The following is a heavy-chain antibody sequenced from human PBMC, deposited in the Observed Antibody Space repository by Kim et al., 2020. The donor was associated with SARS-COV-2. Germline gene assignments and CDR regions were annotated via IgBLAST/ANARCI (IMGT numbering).Heavy chain of an antibody. J-gene: IGHJ4*02. D-gene: IGHD3-16*01. CDR1: GYTFTSLY. V-gene: IGHV1-46*01. CDR3: ARNRPYIDY. Sequence: ASVKVSCKASGYTFTSLYMHWVRQAPGQGLEWMGIINPSSGSTTYAQKFQGRVTMTRDVSSSTVYMEVSSLRSDDTAVYYCARNRPYIDYWGQGTLVTVSS. CDR2: INPSSGST.